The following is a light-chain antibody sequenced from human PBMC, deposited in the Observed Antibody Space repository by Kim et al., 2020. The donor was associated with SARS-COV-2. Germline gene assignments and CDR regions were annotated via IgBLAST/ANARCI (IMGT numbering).Light chain of an antibody. CDR2: DAS. CDR3: QQRTNWRYT. Sequence: SLSPGERDTLSCRASQSVSRNLIWYQQKPGQAPRPLMYDASNRATGVPARFSGSGSGTDFTLTISSLEPEDFAVYYCQQRTNWRYTFGQGTKLEI. J-gene: IGKJ2*01. V-gene: IGKV3-11*01. CDR1: QSVSRN.